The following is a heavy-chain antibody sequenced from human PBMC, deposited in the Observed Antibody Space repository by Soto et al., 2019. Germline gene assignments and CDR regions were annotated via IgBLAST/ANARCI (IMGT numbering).Heavy chain of an antibody. CDR1: GYSFTSYW. V-gene: IGHV5-51*01. CDR2: IYPGDSDT. CDR3: ARQIGLLGPYGDYYDY. Sequence: PGESLKISCKGSGYSFTSYWIGWVRQMPGKGLEWMGIIYPGDSDTRYSPSFQGQVTISADKSISTAYLQWSSLKASDTAMYYCARQIGLLGPYGDYYDYWGQGTLVTVSS. D-gene: IGHD4-17*01. J-gene: IGHJ4*02.